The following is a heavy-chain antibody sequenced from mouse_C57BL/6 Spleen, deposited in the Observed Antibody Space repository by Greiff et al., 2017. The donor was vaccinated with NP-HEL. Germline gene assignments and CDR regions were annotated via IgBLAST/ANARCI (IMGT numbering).Heavy chain of an antibody. V-gene: IGHV1-9*01. Sequence: QVQLQQSGAELMKPGASVKLSCKATGYTFTGYWIEWVKQRPGHGLEWIGEILPGSGSTNYNEKFKGKATFTADTSSNTAYMQLSSLTTEDSAIYYCARGRDYYGSRGNYFDYWGQGTTLTVSS. J-gene: IGHJ2*01. CDR1: GYTFTGYW. CDR2: ILPGSGST. D-gene: IGHD1-1*01. CDR3: ARGRDYYGSRGNYFDY.